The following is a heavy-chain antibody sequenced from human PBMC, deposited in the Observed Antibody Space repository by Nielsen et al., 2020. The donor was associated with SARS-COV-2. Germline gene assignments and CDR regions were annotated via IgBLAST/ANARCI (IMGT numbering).Heavy chain of an antibody. Sequence: GRFTISRDNAKNSMSLQMNSLRAEDTAVYYCARDWSRAFDVWGQGTMVTVSS. V-gene: IGHV3-11*06. CDR3: ARDWSRAFDV. J-gene: IGHJ3*01.